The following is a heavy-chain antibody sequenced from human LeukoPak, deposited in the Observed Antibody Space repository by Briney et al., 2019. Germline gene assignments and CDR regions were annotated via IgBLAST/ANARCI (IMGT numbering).Heavy chain of an antibody. CDR1: DYSFTSYW. J-gene: IGHJ3*01. CDR3: ARTQKGYYDSSGYSGP. CDR2: IYPGDSDT. V-gene: IGHV5-51*01. D-gene: IGHD3-22*01. Sequence: GESLKISFKGSDYSFTSYWIGWVRPMPGKGLEWMGIIYPGDSDTRYSPSFQGQVTISADKSISTAYLQWSSLKASDTAMYYCARTQKGYYDSSGYSGPWGQGTMVTVSS.